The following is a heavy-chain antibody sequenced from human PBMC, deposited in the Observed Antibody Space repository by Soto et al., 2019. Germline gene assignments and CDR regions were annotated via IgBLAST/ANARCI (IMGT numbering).Heavy chain of an antibody. D-gene: IGHD3-10*01. CDR3: ARDPGYYYGSGSYYRDYYYYMDV. J-gene: IGHJ6*03. CDR2: IWYDGSNK. CDR1: GFTFSSYG. V-gene: IGHV3-33*01. Sequence: GGSLRLSCAASGFTFSSYGMHWVRQAPGKGLEWVAVIWYDGSNKYYADSVKGRFTISRDNSKNTLYLQMNSLRAEDTAVYYCARDPGYYYGSGSYYRDYYYYMDVWGKGTTVTVSS.